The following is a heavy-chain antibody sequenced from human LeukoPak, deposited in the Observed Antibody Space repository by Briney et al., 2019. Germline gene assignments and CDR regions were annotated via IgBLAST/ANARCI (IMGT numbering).Heavy chain of an antibody. CDR1: GDSISSGDYY. Sequence: SQTLSLTCTVSGDSISSGDYYWSWIRQPPGKGLEWIGSIYYSGSTYYNPSLKSRVTISVDTSKNQFSLELNSVTAADTAVYYCARLVGATGVWGQGTLVTVSS. D-gene: IGHD1-26*01. CDR3: ARLVGATGV. J-gene: IGHJ4*02. CDR2: IYYSGST. V-gene: IGHV4-39*07.